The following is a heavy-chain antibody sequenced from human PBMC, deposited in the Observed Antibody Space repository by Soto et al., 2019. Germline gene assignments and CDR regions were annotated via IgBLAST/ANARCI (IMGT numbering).Heavy chain of an antibody. CDR3: ARTTLLWFGELAKLFDP. V-gene: IGHV1-18*01. J-gene: IGHJ5*02. CDR1: GYTFTSYG. CDR2: ISAYNGNT. Sequence: GASVNVSCKASGYTFTSYGISWVRQAPGQGLEWMGWISAYNGNTNYAQKLQGRVTMTTDTSTSTAYMELRSLRSDDTAVYYCARTTLLWFGELAKLFDPWGQGTLVTVSS. D-gene: IGHD3-10*01.